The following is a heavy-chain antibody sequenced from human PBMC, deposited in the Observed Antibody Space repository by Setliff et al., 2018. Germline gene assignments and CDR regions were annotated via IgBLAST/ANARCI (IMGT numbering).Heavy chain of an antibody. Sequence: GGSLTLSCAASGFTFSSYALHWVRQAPGKGLEWVTLISYEGIDKYYADSVKGRFTVSRDNSKNTLYLQMNSLRAEDTAFYYCARGRHHDTLSGYIDFLGQGTLVTVSS. CDR1: GFTFSSYA. CDR2: ISYEGIDK. CDR3: ARGRHHDTLSGYIDF. J-gene: IGHJ4*02. V-gene: IGHV3-30*04. D-gene: IGHD3-9*01.